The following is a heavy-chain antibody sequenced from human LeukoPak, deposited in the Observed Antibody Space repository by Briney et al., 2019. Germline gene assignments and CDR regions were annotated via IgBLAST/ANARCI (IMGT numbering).Heavy chain of an antibody. CDR3: ARAQQLWVDYYFDY. CDR2: IYYSGST. CDR1: GGSISSHY. J-gene: IGHJ4*02. V-gene: IGHV4-59*11. Sequence: SETLSLTCTVSGGSISSHYWSWIWQPPGKGLEWIGYIYYSGSTNYNPSLKSRVTISVDTSKNQFSLKLSSVTAADTAVYYCARAQQLWVDYYFDYWGQGTLVTVSS. D-gene: IGHD5-18*01.